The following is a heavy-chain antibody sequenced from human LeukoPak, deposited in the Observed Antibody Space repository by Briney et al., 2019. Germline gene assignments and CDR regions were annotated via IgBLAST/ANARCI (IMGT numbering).Heavy chain of an antibody. J-gene: IGHJ4*02. CDR1: GFTFSSYA. D-gene: IGHD3-9*01. V-gene: IGHV3-30*04. Sequence: GRSLRLSCAASGFTFSSYAMHWVRQAPGKGLEWVAVISYDGSNKYYADSVKGRFTISRDNSKNTLYLRMNSLRAEDTAVYYCARVLMPYDILTGSFDYWGQGTLVTVSS. CDR3: ARVLMPYDILTGSFDY. CDR2: ISYDGSNK.